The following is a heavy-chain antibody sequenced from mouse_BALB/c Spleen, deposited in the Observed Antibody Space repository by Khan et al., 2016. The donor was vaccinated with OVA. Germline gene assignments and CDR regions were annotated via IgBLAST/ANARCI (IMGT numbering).Heavy chain of an antibody. J-gene: IGHJ2*01. V-gene: IGHV1-7*01. CDR2: INPSTGYT. D-gene: IGHD2-10*02. CDR3: SRRGLQYDFDY. Sequence: QVQLQQSGAELAKPGASVKMSCKASGYTFTNYWILWVKQRPGQGLEWIGYINPSTGYTEYNQNFKDKATLTADKSSSTAYMQLSSLTSEDSAVFDCSRRGLQYDFDYWGQGTTLTVSS. CDR1: GYTFTNYW.